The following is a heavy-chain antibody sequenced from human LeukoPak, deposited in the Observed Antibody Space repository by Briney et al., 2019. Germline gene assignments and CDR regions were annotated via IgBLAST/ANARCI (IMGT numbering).Heavy chain of an antibody. Sequence: LWASVKASCKASGYTFTSYGISWVRQAPGQGLEWMGWISAYNGNTNYAQKLQGRVTMTTDTSTSTAYMELRSLRSDDTAVYYCARDRGLYYDSSGSLGYWGQGTLVTVSS. V-gene: IGHV1-18*01. CDR1: GYTFTSYG. D-gene: IGHD3-22*01. J-gene: IGHJ4*02. CDR3: ARDRGLYYDSSGSLGY. CDR2: ISAYNGNT.